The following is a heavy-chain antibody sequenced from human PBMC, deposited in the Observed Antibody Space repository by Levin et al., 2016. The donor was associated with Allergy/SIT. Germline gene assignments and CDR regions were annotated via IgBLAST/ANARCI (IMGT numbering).Heavy chain of an antibody. CDR3: ARSTWHY. J-gene: IGHJ4*02. CDR2: INSDGSST. Sequence: GESLKISCAASGFTFSSYWMHWVRPSSREGGLGCGVSRINSDGSSTSYADSVKGRFTISRDNAKNTLYLQMNSLRAEDTAVYYCARSTWHYWGQGNPGHRLL. CDR1: GFTFSSYW. V-gene: IGHV3-74*01. D-gene: IGHD2-2*01.